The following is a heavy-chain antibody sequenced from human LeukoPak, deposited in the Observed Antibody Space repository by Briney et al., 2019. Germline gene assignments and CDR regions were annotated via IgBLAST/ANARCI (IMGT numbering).Heavy chain of an antibody. Sequence: RASVTVSCTASGYTFTSYDINWVRQATGQGLEWMGWMNPNSGNTGYAQKFQGRVTMTRNTSISTAYMELSSLRSEDTAVYYCARGLGKRPQRDLDYWGQGTLVTVSS. CDR1: GYTFTSYD. CDR2: MNPNSGNT. J-gene: IGHJ4*02. CDR3: ARGLGKRPQRDLDY. V-gene: IGHV1-8*01.